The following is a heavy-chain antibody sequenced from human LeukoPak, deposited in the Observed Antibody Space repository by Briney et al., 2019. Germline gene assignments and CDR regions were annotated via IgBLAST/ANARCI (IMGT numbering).Heavy chain of an antibody. Sequence: ASVKVSCKASGYTFTSYGISWVRQAPGQGLEWMGWISAYNGNTNYAQKLQGRVTMTTDTSTSTAYMELRSLRSDDTAVYYCARDRSGCLGDTQYYFDYWGQGTLVTVSS. CDR1: GYTFTSYG. D-gene: IGHD3-16*01. CDR2: ISAYNGNT. J-gene: IGHJ4*02. CDR3: ARDRSGCLGDTQYYFDY. V-gene: IGHV1-18*01.